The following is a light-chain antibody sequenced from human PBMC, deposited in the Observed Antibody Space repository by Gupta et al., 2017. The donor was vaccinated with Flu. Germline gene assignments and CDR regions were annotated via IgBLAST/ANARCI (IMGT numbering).Light chain of an antibody. J-gene: IGKJ4*01. CDR3: LQSDSIPLT. CDR1: QGINDF. CDR2: KIS. Sequence: DIQMTQSPSSLSASVGDRVTITCRASQGINDFLAWFQQKPGKAPKSLIYKISNLQNGVPSRFSGSGSGTDFTLPISNLQPEDFATYFCLQSDSIPLTFGGGTKVEI. V-gene: IGKV1-16*01.